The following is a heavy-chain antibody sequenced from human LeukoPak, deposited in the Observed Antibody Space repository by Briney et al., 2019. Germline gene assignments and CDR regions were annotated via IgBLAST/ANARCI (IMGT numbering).Heavy chain of an antibody. CDR2: INQVGSGT. J-gene: IGHJ4*02. V-gene: IGHV3-7*03. Sequence: GGSLRLSCAVSGWSFSTYWMSWVRQVPGKGLEWVSSINQVGSGTHYADSVRGRFTISRDNAKNPLYLQMNSLRVEDTATYYCAGEPRQLAFWGQGTLVTVSS. CDR1: GWSFSTYW. D-gene: IGHD6-6*01. CDR3: AGEPRQLAF.